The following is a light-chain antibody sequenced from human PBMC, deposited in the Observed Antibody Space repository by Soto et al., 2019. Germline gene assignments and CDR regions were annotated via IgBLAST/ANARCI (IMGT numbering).Light chain of an antibody. CDR1: QSISSY. CDR2: AAS. V-gene: IGKV1-39*01. J-gene: IGKJ1*01. Sequence: DIQMYQSPSSLSASVGDRVTITCRASQSISSYLNWYQQKPGKAPKLLIYAASSLQSGVPSRFSGSGSGTDFTLTISSLQPEDFATYYCQQSYSTRWTFGQGTKVDIK. CDR3: QQSYSTRWT.